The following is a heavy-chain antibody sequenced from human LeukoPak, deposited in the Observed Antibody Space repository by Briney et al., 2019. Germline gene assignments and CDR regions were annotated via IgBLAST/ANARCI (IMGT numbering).Heavy chain of an antibody. D-gene: IGHD3-22*01. CDR3: ARDYYDSSGYYDTRYFDY. J-gene: IGHJ4*02. CDR1: GFTFSSYA. Sequence: GGSLRLSCAASGFTFSSYAMSWVRQAPGKGLEWVSGISPSGDILYYVDSVKGQFTISRDNSKNTVYLQMNSLRAEDTAVYYCARDYYDSSGYYDTRYFDYWGQGTLVTVSS. CDR2: ISPSGDIL. V-gene: IGHV3-23*01.